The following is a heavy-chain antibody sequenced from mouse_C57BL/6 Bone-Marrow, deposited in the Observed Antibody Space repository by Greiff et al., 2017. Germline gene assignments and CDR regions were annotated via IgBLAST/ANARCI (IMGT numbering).Heavy chain of an antibody. CDR1: GYTFTDYY. CDR2: INPNNGGT. Sequence: EVQLQQSGPELVKPGASVKISCKASGYTFTDYYMNWVKQSHGKSLEWIGDINPNNGGTSYNQKFKGKDTLTVDKSSSTAYMELRSLTSEDSAVYYCAREGDWAFAYWGQGTLVTVSA. CDR3: AREGDWAFAY. D-gene: IGHD4-1*01. J-gene: IGHJ3*01. V-gene: IGHV1-26*01.